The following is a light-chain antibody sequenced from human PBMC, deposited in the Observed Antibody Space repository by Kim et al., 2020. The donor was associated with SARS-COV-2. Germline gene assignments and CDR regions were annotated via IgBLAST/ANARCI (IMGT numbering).Light chain of an antibody. CDR3: QQRHSWIT. CDR2: NTS. CDR1: QGISGS. Sequence: SVSAGERAPPSCRASQGISGSVAWYQQRPGQAPRLLIYNTSNRATGIPTRFSGSGSGTDFTLTISSLESDDFAVYYCQQRHSWITFGQGTRLEIK. V-gene: IGKV3-11*01. J-gene: IGKJ5*01.